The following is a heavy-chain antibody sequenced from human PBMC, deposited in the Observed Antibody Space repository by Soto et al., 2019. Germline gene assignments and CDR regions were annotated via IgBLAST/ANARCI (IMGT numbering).Heavy chain of an antibody. D-gene: IGHD2-15*01. CDR2: IYHSGST. CDR1: GVSISSGGYS. J-gene: IGHJ4*02. V-gene: IGHV4-30-2*01. CDR3: ARGQVVAAQH. Sequence: SETLSLTCAVSGVSISSGGYSWSWIRQPPGKGLEWIGYIYHSGSTYYNPSLKSRVTISVDRSKNQFSLKLSSVTAADPAVYYCARGQVVAAQHWGQGTLVTVSS.